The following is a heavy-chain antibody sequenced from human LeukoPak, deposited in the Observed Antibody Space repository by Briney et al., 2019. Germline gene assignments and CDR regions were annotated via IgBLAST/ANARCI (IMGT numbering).Heavy chain of an antibody. V-gene: IGHV4-4*07. D-gene: IGHD1-26*01. CDR3: ARLSWEYYFDY. J-gene: IGHJ4*02. CDR1: GYSISNGYY. CDR2: IYTSGSP. Sequence: EPSETLSLTCTVSGYSISNGYYWSWIRQPAGKGLEWIGRIYTSGSPNYNPSLKSRVTMSVDTSKIQFSLKLSSVTAADTAVYYCARLSWEYYFDYWGQGTLVTVSS.